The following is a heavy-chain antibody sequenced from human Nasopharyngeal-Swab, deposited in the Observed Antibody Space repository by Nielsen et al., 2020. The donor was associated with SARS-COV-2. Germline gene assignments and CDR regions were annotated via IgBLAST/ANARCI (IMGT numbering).Heavy chain of an antibody. Sequence: WIRQPPGKGLEWIGEIYHSGSTNYNPSLKSRVTISVDKSKNQFSLKLSSVTAADTAVYYCAEYSGSSAGWYFDLWGRGTLVTVSS. J-gene: IGHJ2*01. CDR2: IYHSGST. D-gene: IGHD1-26*01. CDR3: AEYSGSSAGWYFDL. V-gene: IGHV4-4*02.